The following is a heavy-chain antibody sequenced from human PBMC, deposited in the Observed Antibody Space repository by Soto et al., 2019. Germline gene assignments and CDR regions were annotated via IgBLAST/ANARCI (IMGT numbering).Heavy chain of an antibody. V-gene: IGHV3-23*01. CDR1: GFTFSSYA. Sequence: GGSLRLSCAASGFTFSSYAMSWVRQAPGKGLEWVSAISGSGGSTYYADSVKGRFTISRDNSKNTLYLQMNSLRAEDTAVYYCAKAFFASYDFWSGTYDYWGQETLVPVSS. CDR3: AKAFFASYDFWSGTYDY. D-gene: IGHD3-3*01. J-gene: IGHJ4*02. CDR2: ISGSGGST.